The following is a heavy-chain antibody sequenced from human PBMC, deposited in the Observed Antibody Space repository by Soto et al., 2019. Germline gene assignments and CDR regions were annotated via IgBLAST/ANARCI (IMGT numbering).Heavy chain of an antibody. CDR1: GFTFSSYG. D-gene: IGHD2-21*01. J-gene: IGHJ4*02. CDR2: IWYDGSTK. CDR3: ERDWGVVMAISSFDS. V-gene: IGHV3-33*01. Sequence: QVQVVESGGDVVQPGKSLRLSCAASGFTFSSYGMHWVRQAPGKGLEWVAVIWYDGSTKYYAAPVKGRFTISRDNSKNTVYLQMNSLSDEDTAVYYRERDWGVVMAISSFDSWGQGTVVTVSS.